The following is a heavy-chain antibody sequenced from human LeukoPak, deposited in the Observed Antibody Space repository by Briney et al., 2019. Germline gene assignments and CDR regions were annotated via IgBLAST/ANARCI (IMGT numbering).Heavy chain of an antibody. CDR3: ARDSWSRITMVRGVLYGMDV. CDR2: ISYDGSNK. D-gene: IGHD3-10*01. CDR1: GFTFSSHA. Sequence: GGSLRLSCAASGFTFSSHAMHWVRQAPGKGLEWVAVISYDGSNKYYADSVKGRFTISRDNSKNTLYLQMNSLRAEDTAVYYCARDSWSRITMVRGVLYGMDVWGQGTTVTVSS. V-gene: IGHV3-30*04. J-gene: IGHJ6*02.